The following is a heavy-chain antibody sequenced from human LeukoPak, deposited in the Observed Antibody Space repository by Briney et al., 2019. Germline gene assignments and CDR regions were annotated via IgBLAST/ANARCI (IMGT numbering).Heavy chain of an antibody. D-gene: IGHD3-3*01. CDR3: ARDQYDTWSRRGNFDS. V-gene: IGHV3-7*03. Sequence: GGSLRLSCAASGFIFTNYFMSWVHQAPGKGLEWVASIKHDGSEKYYVDSVRGRFTISRDNTMNSLYLQMNSLRAEDTAVFYCARDQYDTWSRRGNFDSWGQGTLVIVSS. CDR1: GFIFTNYF. CDR2: IKHDGSEK. J-gene: IGHJ4*02.